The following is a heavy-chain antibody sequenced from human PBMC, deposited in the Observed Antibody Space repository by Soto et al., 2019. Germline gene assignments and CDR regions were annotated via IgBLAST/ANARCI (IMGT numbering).Heavy chain of an antibody. D-gene: IGHD3-22*01. CDR1: GFTFSSYG. CDR3: AREPYYYDSSGYSDYYGMDV. CDR2: IWYDGSNK. Sequence: PGGSLRLSCAASGFTFSSYGMHWVHQAPGEGLEWVAVIWYDGSNKYYADSVKGRFTISRDNSKNTLYLQMNSLRAEDTAVYYCAREPYYYDSSGYSDYYGMDVWGQGTTVTVSS. J-gene: IGHJ6*02. V-gene: IGHV3-33*01.